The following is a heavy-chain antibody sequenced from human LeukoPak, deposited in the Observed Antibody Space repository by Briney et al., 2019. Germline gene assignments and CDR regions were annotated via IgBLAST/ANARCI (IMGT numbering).Heavy chain of an antibody. CDR2: IYYSGST. CDR1: GGSISSYY. Sequence: SETLSLTCTVSGGSISSYYWSWIRQPPGKGLEWIGYIYYSGSTNYNPSLKSRVTISVDTSKNQFSLKLSSVTAADTAVYYCARHSSGWYYDAFDIWGQGTMVTVSS. V-gene: IGHV4-59*08. CDR3: ARHSSGWYYDAFDI. D-gene: IGHD6-19*01. J-gene: IGHJ3*02.